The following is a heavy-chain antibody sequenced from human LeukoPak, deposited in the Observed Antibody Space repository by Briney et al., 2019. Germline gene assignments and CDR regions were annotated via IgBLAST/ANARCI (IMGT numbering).Heavy chain of an antibody. D-gene: IGHD2-15*01. CDR2: INPNSGGT. J-gene: IGHJ5*02. CDR3: ARGRYCSGGSCYFDDWFDP. Sequence: ASVKVSCTASGYTFTGYYMHWVRQAPGQGLEWMGRINPNSGGTNYAQKFQGRVTMTRDTSISTAYMELSRLRSDDTAVYYCARGRYCSGGSCYFDDWFDPWGQGTLVTVSS. V-gene: IGHV1-2*06. CDR1: GYTFTGYY.